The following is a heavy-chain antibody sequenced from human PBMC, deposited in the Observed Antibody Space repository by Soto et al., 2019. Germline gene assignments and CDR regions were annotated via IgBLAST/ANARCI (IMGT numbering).Heavy chain of an antibody. CDR1: GDSISGSSYY. CDR3: AHSVVAGLGYYFDY. V-gene: IGHV4-39*06. CDR2: IYYSGST. Sequence: SETLSLTCTVSGDSISGSSYYWGWIRQPPGKGLEWIGSIYYSGSTYYNPPLKSRVTITKDTSKNQVVLTMTNMDPVDTATYYCAHSVVAGLGYYFDYWGQGTLVTVSS. D-gene: IGHD6-19*01. J-gene: IGHJ4*02.